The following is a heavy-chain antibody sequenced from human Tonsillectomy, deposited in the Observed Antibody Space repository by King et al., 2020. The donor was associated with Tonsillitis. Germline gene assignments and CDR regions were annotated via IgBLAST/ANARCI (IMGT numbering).Heavy chain of an antibody. CDR2: ITSNSSYI. CDR1: GFTFSSYS. D-gene: IGHD1-26*01. CDR3: ARDGVGATPGSDY. V-gene: IGHV3-21*01. Sequence: VQLVESGGGLVKPGRSLRLSCAASGFTFSSYSMNWVRQAPGKGLEWVSSITSNSSYIYYAESVKGRFTISRDNAKNSLYLQMNSMRAEDTAVYYCARDGVGATPGSDYWGQGTLVTVSS. J-gene: IGHJ4*02.